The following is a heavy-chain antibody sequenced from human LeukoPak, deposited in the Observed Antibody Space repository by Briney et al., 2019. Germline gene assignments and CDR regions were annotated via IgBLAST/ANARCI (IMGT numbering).Heavy chain of an antibody. D-gene: IGHD3-16*01. J-gene: IGHJ6*03. Sequence: GGSLKLSCAVSGFTFSASAMHWVRQASGKGLEWVGRIRSKANSYATAYAASVKGRFTISRDDSKNTAYLQMNSLKTEDTAVYYCTRHHITFGGAAGGYYYYMDVWGKGTTVTISS. CDR3: TRHHITFGGAAGGYYYYMDV. V-gene: IGHV3-73*01. CDR2: IRSKANSYAT. CDR1: GFTFSASA.